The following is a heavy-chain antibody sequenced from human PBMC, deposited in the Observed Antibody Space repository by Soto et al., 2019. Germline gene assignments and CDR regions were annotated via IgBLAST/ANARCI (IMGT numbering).Heavy chain of an antibody. D-gene: IGHD3-10*01. CDR1: GFTFSSYA. J-gene: IGHJ3*02. CDR2: ISDGGSNK. V-gene: IGHV3-30-3*01. CDR3: ARDRRNYYGSGSYYGDAFDI. Sequence: GGSLRLSCAASGFTFSSYAMSWVRQAPGKGLEWVSVISDGGSNKYYADSVKGRFTISRDNSKNTLYLQMNSLRAEDTAVYYCARDRRNYYGSGSYYGDAFDIWGQGTMVTVSS.